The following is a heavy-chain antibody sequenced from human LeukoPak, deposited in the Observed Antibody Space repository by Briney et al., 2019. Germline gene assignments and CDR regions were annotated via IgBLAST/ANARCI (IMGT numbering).Heavy chain of an antibody. CDR1: GDSVSSNNAA. V-gene: IGHV6-1*01. J-gene: IGHJ4*02. D-gene: IGHD1-1*01. Sequence: QTLSLTCDISGDSVSSNNAAWNWIRQSPSRGLEWLGRTYYRSKWYSDYAVSVKGRITINPATSKNQFSLHLNSVTPEDTAVYYCARDSIIASTGLYCFDSWGQGTLVTVSS. CDR2: TYYRSKWYS. CDR3: ARDSIIASTGLYCFDS.